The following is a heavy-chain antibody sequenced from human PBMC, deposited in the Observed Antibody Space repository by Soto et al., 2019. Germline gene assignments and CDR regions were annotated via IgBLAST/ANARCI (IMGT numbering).Heavy chain of an antibody. CDR1: GYTFTSYD. D-gene: IGHD3-3*01. J-gene: IGHJ5*02. Sequence: ASVKVSCKASGYTFTSYDINWMRQATGQGLEWMGWMNPNSGNTGYAQKFQGRVTMTRNTSISTAYMELSSLRSEDTAVYYCARGVQDPIFGVSIIGSWFDPWGQGTLVTVSS. V-gene: IGHV1-8*01. CDR2: MNPNSGNT. CDR3: ARGVQDPIFGVSIIGSWFDP.